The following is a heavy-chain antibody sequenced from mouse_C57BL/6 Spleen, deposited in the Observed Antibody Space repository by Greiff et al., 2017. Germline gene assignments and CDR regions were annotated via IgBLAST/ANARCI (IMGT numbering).Heavy chain of an antibody. D-gene: IGHD2-3*01. CDR3: ARGDDGYYLAMDY. CDR2: IHPNSGST. J-gene: IGHJ4*01. V-gene: IGHV1-64*01. Sequence: QVQLQQPGAELVKPGASVKLSCKASGYTFTSYWMHWVKQRPGQGLEWIGMIHPNSGSTNYNEKFKSKATLTLDKSSSTAYMQLSSLTSEDSAVYYCARGDDGYYLAMDYWGQGTSVTVSS. CDR1: GYTFTSYW.